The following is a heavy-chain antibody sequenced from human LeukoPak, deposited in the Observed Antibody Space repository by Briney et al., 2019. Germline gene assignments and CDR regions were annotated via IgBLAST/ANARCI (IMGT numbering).Heavy chain of an antibody. CDR3: AKLSGSHSYYYYGMDV. Sequence: PGGSLRLSCAASGFTFSSYAMKWVRQAPGKGLEWVSAISGSGGNTYYADSVKGRFTISRDNSKNTLYLQMNSLRAEDTAVYYCAKLSGSHSYYYYGMDVWGQGTTVTV. CDR1: GFTFSSYA. J-gene: IGHJ6*02. CDR2: ISGSGGNT. D-gene: IGHD3-10*01. V-gene: IGHV3-23*01.